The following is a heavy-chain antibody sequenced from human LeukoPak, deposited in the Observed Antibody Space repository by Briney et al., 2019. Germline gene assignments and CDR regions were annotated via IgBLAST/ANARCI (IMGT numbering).Heavy chain of an antibody. J-gene: IGHJ6*02. Sequence: PSVTLSLTCTVSGGSISSSSYYWGWIRQPPGKGLEWIGSIYYSGSTYYNPSLKSRVTISVDTSKNQFSLKLSSMTAADTAVYYCVGGPLGYCSSTSCYPRYYYYYGMDVWGQGTTVTVSS. CDR2: IYYSGST. D-gene: IGHD2-2*01. V-gene: IGHV4-39*01. CDR3: VGGPLGYCSSTSCYPRYYYYYGMDV. CDR1: GGSISSSSYY.